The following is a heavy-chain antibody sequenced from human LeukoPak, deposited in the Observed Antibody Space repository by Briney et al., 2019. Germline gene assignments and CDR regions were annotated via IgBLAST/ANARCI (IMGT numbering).Heavy chain of an antibody. Sequence: PGGSLRLSCAASGLTFRSYNMNWVRLAPGKRPEWVSSISSSSSYIYYADSVKGRFTISRDNAKNSLYLQMNSLRAEDTALYYCARGASRADYWGQGTLVTVSS. CDR2: ISSSSSYI. CDR3: ARGASRADY. CDR1: GLTFRSYN. V-gene: IGHV3-21*01. J-gene: IGHJ4*02.